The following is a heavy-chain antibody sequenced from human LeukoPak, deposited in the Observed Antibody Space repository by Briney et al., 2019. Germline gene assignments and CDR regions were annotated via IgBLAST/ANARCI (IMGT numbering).Heavy chain of an antibody. Sequence: PGRSLTLYCAASGFTFSSYDMHWLRQAPGKGLKWLTIISYGGSNQYYKVSVKGRFTISRDNSKNTLYLQMNSLRPDDTAVYFCAKGWHYYDSGGYYIEYWGQGTLVAVSS. CDR2: ISYGGSNQ. V-gene: IGHV3-30*18. CDR3: AKGWHYYDSGGYYIEY. D-gene: IGHD3-22*01. J-gene: IGHJ4*02. CDR1: GFTFSSYD.